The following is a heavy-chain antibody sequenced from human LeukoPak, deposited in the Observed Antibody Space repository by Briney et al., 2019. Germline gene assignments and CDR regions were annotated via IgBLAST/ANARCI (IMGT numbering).Heavy chain of an antibody. V-gene: IGHV3-33*06. CDR3: AKGTNWNFDY. J-gene: IGHJ4*02. D-gene: IGHD1-20*01. CDR2: IWYDGSNK. CDR1: GFTFDDYG. Sequence: PGGSLRLSCAASGFTFDDYGMSWVRQGPGKGLEWVAVIWYDGSNKYYADSVKGRFTISRDNSKNTLYLQMNSLRAEDTAVYYCAKGTNWNFDYWGQGTLVTVSS.